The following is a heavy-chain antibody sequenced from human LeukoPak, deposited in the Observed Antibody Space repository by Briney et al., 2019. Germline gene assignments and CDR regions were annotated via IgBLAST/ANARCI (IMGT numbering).Heavy chain of an antibody. V-gene: IGHV4-34*01. J-gene: IGHJ6*02. D-gene: IGHD6-19*01. CDR3: GGIPVTGMDV. CDR2: INHSGST. CDR1: GGSFSGYY. Sequence: SETLSLTCAAYGGSFSGYYWSWIRQPPGKGLEWIGNINHSGSTIYNPSLRGRVTISVDTSKNQFSLKLSSVTAADTAVYYCGGIPVTGMDVWGQGTTVTVSS.